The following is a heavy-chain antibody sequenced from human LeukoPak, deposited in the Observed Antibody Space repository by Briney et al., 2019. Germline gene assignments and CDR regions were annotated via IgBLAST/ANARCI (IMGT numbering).Heavy chain of an antibody. V-gene: IGHV4-38-2*02. Sequence: SETLSLTCTVSGYSISSGYYWGWIRPPPGKGLEWIGSIYHSGSTYYNPSLKSRVTISVDTSKNQFSLKLSSVTAADTAVYYCARLGGVATIIEGYYYYMDVWGKGTTVTVSS. D-gene: IGHD5-12*01. J-gene: IGHJ6*03. CDR1: GYSISSGYY. CDR3: ARLGGVATIIEGYYYYMDV. CDR2: IYHSGST.